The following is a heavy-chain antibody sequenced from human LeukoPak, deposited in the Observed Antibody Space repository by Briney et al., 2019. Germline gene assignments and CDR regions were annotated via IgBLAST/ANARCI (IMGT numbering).Heavy chain of an antibody. Sequence: PGGSLRLSCAASGFTFSTHAMGWVRQAPGKGLEWVSGISASGASTYSADSVKGRFTISRDNSMNTLYLQLKSLRAEDTAAYYCARHYYASQSSGDGWGQRTPGTGSS. CDR3: ARHYYASQSSGDG. J-gene: IGHJ4*02. D-gene: IGHD3-10*01. CDR2: ISASGAST. CDR1: GFTFSTHA. V-gene: IGHV3-23*01.